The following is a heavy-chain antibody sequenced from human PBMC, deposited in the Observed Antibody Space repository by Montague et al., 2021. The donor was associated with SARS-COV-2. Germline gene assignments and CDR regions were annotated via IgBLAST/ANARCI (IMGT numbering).Heavy chain of an antibody. CDR2: ISYDGSNK. V-gene: IGHV3-30*09. D-gene: IGHD6-19*01. Sequence: SLRLSCAASGFTFNNYAMHWVRQAPSKGLEWVAIISYDGSNKYYADSVKGRFAISRDNSKNTLYLQMNSLRAEDTAVYYCVRASLIKARIAVAGTTVYWGQGTLVTISS. CDR1: GFTFNNYA. J-gene: IGHJ4*02. CDR3: VRASLIKARIAVAGTTVY.